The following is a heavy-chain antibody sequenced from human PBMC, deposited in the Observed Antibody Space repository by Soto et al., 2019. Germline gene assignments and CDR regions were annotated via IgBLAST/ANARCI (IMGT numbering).Heavy chain of an antibody. D-gene: IGHD6-19*01. CDR3: ATDPNPGIAVAGTYHYYGMDV. Sequence: QVQLVQSGAEVKKPGASVKVSCKVSGYTLTELSMHWVRQAPGKGLEWMGGFDPEDGETIYAQKFQGRVTMTEDTSTDTADMELSSLRSEDTAVYYCATDPNPGIAVAGTYHYYGMDVWGQGTTVTVSS. CDR2: FDPEDGET. CDR1: GYTLTELS. V-gene: IGHV1-24*01. J-gene: IGHJ6*02.